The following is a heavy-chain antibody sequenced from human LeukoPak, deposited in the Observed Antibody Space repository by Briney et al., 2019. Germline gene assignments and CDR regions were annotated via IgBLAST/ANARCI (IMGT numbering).Heavy chain of an antibody. V-gene: IGHV3-30-3*01. CDR2: ISYDGSNK. Sequence: GGSLRLSCAASGFTFSSYAMHWVRQAPGKGLEWVAVISYDGSNKYYADSVKGRFTISRDNSKNTLYLQMNSLGAEDTAVYYCGEGQQLVETFDYWGQGTLVTVSS. J-gene: IGHJ4*02. CDR3: GEGQQLVETFDY. CDR1: GFTFSSYA. D-gene: IGHD6-13*01.